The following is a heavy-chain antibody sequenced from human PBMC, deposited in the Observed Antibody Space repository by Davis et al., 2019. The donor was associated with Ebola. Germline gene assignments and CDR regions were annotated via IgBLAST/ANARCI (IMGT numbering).Heavy chain of an antibody. CDR2: ISAYNGNT. CDR1: GYNYNDFG. CDR3: ARSITMVRGVSWFDP. J-gene: IGHJ5*02. Sequence: ASVKVSCKASGYNYNDFGVTWVRQAPGQGLEWMGWISAYNGNTNYAQKLQGRVTMTTDTSTSTAYMELRSLRSDDTAVYYCARSITMVRGVSWFDPWGQGTLVTVSS. D-gene: IGHD3-10*01. V-gene: IGHV1-18*01.